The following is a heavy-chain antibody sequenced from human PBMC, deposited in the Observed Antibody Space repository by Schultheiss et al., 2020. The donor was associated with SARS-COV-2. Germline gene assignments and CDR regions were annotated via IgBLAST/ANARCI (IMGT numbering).Heavy chain of an antibody. J-gene: IGHJ4*02. CDR1: GGSFSGYY. Sequence: SETLSLTCAVYGGSFSGYYWSWIRQPPGKGLEWIGYIYYSGSTNYNPSLKSRVTISVDTSKNQFSLKLSSVTAADTAVYYCARKGGRPVYYDSSGLDYWGQGTLVTVSS. CDR3: ARKGGRPVYYDSSGLDY. CDR2: IYYSGST. V-gene: IGHV4-59*12. D-gene: IGHD3-22*01.